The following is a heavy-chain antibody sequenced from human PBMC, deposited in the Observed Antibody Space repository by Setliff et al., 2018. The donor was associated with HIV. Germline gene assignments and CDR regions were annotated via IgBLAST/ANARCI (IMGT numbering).Heavy chain of an antibody. Sequence: PSETLSLTCTVSGGSISTSYWNWIRQPPGKGLEWIAYIFASGSSLYNPSLQSRVSISIDTSKNQFSLKLSSVTAADTAVYYCARRIDNSGSLPAKNWFDTWGQGRLVTVSS. J-gene: IGHJ5*02. V-gene: IGHV4-4*09. CDR1: GGSISTSY. CDR3: ARRIDNSGSLPAKNWFDT. D-gene: IGHD3-10*01. CDR2: IFASGSS.